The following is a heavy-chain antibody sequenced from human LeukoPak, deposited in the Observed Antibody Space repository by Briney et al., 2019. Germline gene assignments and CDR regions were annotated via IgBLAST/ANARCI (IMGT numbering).Heavy chain of an antibody. D-gene: IGHD1-26*01. V-gene: IGHV5-51*01. CDR1: GYSFTSYW. Sequence: GESLKISCKGSGYSFTSYWIGWVRQMPGKGLEWMGIIYPGDSDTRYSPSFQGQVTISADKSISTAYLQWSSLKASDTAMYYCAREVPGGGRLPSSLGYWGQGTLVTVSS. CDR2: IYPGDSDT. J-gene: IGHJ4*02. CDR3: AREVPGGGRLPSSLGY.